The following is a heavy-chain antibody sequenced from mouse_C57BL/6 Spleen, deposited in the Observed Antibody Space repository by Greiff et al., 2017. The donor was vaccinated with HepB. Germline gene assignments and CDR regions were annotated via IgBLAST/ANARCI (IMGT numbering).Heavy chain of an antibody. CDR3: ARKPDSNYWAMDY. J-gene: IGHJ4*01. V-gene: IGHV14-3*01. CDR2: IDPANGNT. D-gene: IGHD2-5*01. Sequence: VQLKESVAELVRPGASVKLSCTASGFNIKNTYMHWVKQRPEQGLEWIGRIDPANGNTKYAPKFQGKATITADTSSNTAYLQLSSLTSEDTAIYYCARKPDSNYWAMDYWGQGTSVTVSS. CDR1: GFNIKNTY.